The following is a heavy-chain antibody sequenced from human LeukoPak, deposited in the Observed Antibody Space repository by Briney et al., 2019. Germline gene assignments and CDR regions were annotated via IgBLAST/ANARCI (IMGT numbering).Heavy chain of an antibody. CDR1: GYTFTTYY. V-gene: IGHV1-46*01. J-gene: IGHJ4*02. CDR3: ASGYKTVSVFDH. D-gene: IGHD5-24*01. Sequence: ASVNVSCKASGYTFTTYYMHWVRQAPGQGLVWMGLINPSGGGTRYAQKFQGRVTMTRDTSTSTVYMELSSLRSEDTAVYYCASGYKTVSVFDHWGQRTLVTVSS. CDR2: INPSGGGT.